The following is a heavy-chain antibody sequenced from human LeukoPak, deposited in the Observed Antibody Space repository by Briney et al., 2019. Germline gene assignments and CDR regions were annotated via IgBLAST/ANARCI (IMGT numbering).Heavy chain of an antibody. CDR2: IYYSGST. V-gene: IGHV4-59*12. J-gene: IGHJ5*02. CDR3: AIRRSQDFWSINNWFDP. CDR1: GGSISSYY. D-gene: IGHD3-3*01. Sequence: PSETLSLTCTVSGGSISSYYWSWIRQPPGKGLEWIGYIYYSGSTNYNPSLKSRVAISVDTSKNQFSLKLSSVTAADTAVYYCAIRRSQDFWSINNWFDPWGQGTLVTVSS.